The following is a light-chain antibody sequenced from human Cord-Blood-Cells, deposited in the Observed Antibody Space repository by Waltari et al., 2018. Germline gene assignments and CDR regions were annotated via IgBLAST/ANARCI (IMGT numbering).Light chain of an antibody. Sequence: QSVLTQPPSASGTPGQRVTISCSGSSSNIGSNTVNWYQQLPGTAPKLHICSNNQRPSGVPDRFSGSKSGTSDSLAISGLQSEDEADYYCAAWDDSLNGWVFGGGTKLTVL. CDR2: SNN. V-gene: IGLV1-44*01. CDR3: AAWDDSLNGWV. CDR1: SSNIGSNT. J-gene: IGLJ3*02.